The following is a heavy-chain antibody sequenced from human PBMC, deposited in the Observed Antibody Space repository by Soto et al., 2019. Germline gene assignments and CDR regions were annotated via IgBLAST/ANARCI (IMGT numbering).Heavy chain of an antibody. D-gene: IGHD2-2*01. CDR1: GGTFSSYA. Sequence: QVQLVQSGAEVKKPGSSVKVSCKASGGTFSSYAISWVRQAPGQGLEWMGGIIPISGTANYAQKFQGRVTINADESTSTAYMELSRLRAEDKAVYYCARSQGSSTSLEIYYYYYYGMDVWGQGTTVTVSS. V-gene: IGHV1-69*01. CDR3: ARSQGSSTSLEIYYYYYYGMDV. J-gene: IGHJ6*02. CDR2: IIPISGTA.